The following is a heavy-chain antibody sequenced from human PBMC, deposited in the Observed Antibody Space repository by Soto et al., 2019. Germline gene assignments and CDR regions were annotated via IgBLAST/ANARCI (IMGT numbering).Heavy chain of an antibody. CDR1: GYTFTGYY. Sequence: QVQLVQSGAEVKKPGASVKVSCKASGYTFTGYYMHWVRQAPGQGLEWMGWINPNSGGTNYAQKLQGWVTMTRDTSISTAYMELSRLRSDDTAVYYCARVSSIAAAGKYYYGMDVWGQGTTVTVSS. J-gene: IGHJ6*02. CDR3: ARVSSIAAAGKYYYGMDV. V-gene: IGHV1-2*04. CDR2: INPNSGGT. D-gene: IGHD6-13*01.